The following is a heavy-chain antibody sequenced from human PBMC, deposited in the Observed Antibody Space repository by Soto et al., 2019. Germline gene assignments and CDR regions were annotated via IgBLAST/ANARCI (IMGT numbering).Heavy chain of an antibody. CDR2: IYYSGST. CDR1: DVSINSSSDY. CDR3: ARHAWRSGQQVFDY. J-gene: IGHJ4*02. V-gene: IGHV4-39*01. Sequence: NPSETLSLTCTVSDVSINSSSDYWGWIRQPPGKGLEWIGSIYYSGSTYYNPSLKSRVTMSVDTSKNQFSLKLSSVTAADTALYYCARHAWRSGQQVFDYWGLGTLVTVSS. D-gene: IGHD5-12*01.